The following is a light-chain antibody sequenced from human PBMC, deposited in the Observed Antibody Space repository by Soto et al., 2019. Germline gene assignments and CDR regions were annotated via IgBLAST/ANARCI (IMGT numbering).Light chain of an antibody. J-gene: IGLJ1*01. CDR3: CSYTGSSTYF. Sequence: QSGLTQPACVSGSPGQSIIISCTGASSDVGNYNLVSWYQHHPGKAPKLMIYEVTKRPSGVSNRFSGSKSGNTASLTISGLQAEDEADYYCCSYTGSSTYFFGTGTKVTVL. CDR2: EVT. CDR1: SSDVGNYNL. V-gene: IGLV2-23*02.